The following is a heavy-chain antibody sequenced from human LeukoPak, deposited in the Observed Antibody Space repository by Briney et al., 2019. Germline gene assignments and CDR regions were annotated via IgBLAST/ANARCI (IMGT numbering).Heavy chain of an antibody. D-gene: IGHD2-2*01. Sequence: ASVKVSCKASGYTFTSYGISWVRQAPGQGLEWMGWISAYNGNTNYAQKLQGRVTMTTDTSTSTAYMELRSLRSDDTAVYYCARDREYQLLTYYYYGMDVWGQGTTVTVSS. CDR1: GYTFTSYG. CDR2: ISAYNGNT. V-gene: IGHV1-18*01. CDR3: ARDREYQLLTYYYYGMDV. J-gene: IGHJ6*02.